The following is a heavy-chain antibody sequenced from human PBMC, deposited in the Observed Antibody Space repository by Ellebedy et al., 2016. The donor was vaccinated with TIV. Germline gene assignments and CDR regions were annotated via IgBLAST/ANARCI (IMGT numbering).Heavy chain of an antibody. J-gene: IGHJ3*02. Sequence: GESLKISXGASGFTFNSYGMHWVRQAPGKGLEWVAIIWYDGSDKYYADSVKGRFTISRDNSKKTLYLQMNSLRARDTAVYYCARDQYSGSYYGAFDIWGQGTMVTVSS. CDR1: GFTFNSYG. D-gene: IGHD1-26*01. V-gene: IGHV3-33*01. CDR2: IWYDGSDK. CDR3: ARDQYSGSYYGAFDI.